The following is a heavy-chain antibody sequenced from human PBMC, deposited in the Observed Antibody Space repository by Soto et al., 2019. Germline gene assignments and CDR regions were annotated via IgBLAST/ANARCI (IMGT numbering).Heavy chain of an antibody. V-gene: IGHV3-7*01. Sequence: GGSLRLSCSASGFTVSSYCRSWVRQAPGKGLEWVANIKQDGSEKYYVDSVKSRFTISRDNAKTSPYLQMNSLRAEDTAVYYCARRAYYDSSGYYSYYYYYGMDVWGQGTTVTVSS. CDR1: GFTVSSYC. D-gene: IGHD3-22*01. CDR3: ARRAYYDSSGYYSYYYYYGMDV. J-gene: IGHJ6*02. CDR2: IKQDGSEK.